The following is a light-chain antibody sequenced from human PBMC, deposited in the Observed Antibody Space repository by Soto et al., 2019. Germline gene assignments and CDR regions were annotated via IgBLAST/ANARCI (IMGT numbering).Light chain of an antibody. CDR1: QSVSSTD. V-gene: IGKV3-20*01. CDR2: GAS. CDR3: QQYGSSPVT. J-gene: IGKJ1*01. Sequence: EIVLTQSPGTLSLSPGERATLSCRASQSVSSTDLAWYQQKPGQAPRLLIYGASSRATGIPDRFSGSGSGPDFTLTISRLEPEDFAVYYCQQYGSSPVTFGQGTKVEIK.